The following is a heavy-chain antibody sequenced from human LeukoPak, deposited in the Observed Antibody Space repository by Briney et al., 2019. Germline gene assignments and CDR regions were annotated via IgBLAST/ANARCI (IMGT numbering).Heavy chain of an antibody. CDR3: AFFVREPQY. Sequence: PGGSLRLSCVVSGFAFSRYWMGWVRQAPGKGLERVANIQHDGAVKWYVDSAKGRFSISRDNTKNSLYLQMNSLRAEDTAIYYCAFFVREPQYWGPGTLVTVSS. CDR2: IQHDGAVK. V-gene: IGHV3-7*01. CDR1: GFAFSRYW. J-gene: IGHJ1*01. D-gene: IGHD3-10*02.